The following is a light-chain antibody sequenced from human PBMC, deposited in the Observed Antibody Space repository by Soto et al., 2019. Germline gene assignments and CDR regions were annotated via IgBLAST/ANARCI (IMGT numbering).Light chain of an antibody. J-gene: IGLJ1*01. CDR2: DVS. V-gene: IGLV2-14*03. CDR1: SRDVGGYDY. CDR3: SSYRSGSTPYV. Sequence: QSALTQPASVSGSPGQSITISCTGTSRDVGGYDYVSWYQQHPGKAPKVMIYDVSNRPSGVSNRFSGSKSGNTASLTISGLLAEDEADYYCSSYRSGSTPYVFGTGTKVTVL.